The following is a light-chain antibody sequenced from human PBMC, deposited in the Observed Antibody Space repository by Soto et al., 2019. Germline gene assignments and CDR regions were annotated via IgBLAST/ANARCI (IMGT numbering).Light chain of an antibody. CDR1: QSVSNTY. J-gene: IGKJ3*01. V-gene: IGKV3-20*01. CDR2: DAS. CDR3: QQYGRSPGLFT. Sequence: EVVFTQSPGTLSLSPRERATLSCRASQSVSNTYLAWYQQKPGQAPRLLIYDASSRATGIPDRFSGSGSGTDFTLTISRLEPEDFAVYYCQQYGRSPGLFTLGPGTKVAIK.